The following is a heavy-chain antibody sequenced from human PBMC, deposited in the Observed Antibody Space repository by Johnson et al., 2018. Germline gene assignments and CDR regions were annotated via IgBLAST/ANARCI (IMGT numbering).Heavy chain of an antibody. J-gene: IGHJ6*03. Sequence: QVQLQQSGGGLVKPGGSLRLSCEASGFNFRDHYMSWVRQAPGKGLEGISYISWNNSTIYYSDSAKGLFIVSRDNAKQSLYLQIHSLRADDTAIYYSARGAYCGADCYSYYMDVWGEGTTVIVSS. CDR1: GFNFRDHY. V-gene: IGHV3-11*04. CDR2: ISWNNSTI. D-gene: IGHD2-21*02. CDR3: ARGAYCGADCYSYYMDV.